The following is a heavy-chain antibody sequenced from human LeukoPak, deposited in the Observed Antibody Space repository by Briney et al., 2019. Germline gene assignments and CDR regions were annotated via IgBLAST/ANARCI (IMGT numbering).Heavy chain of an antibody. CDR2: ISDSGGAT. J-gene: IGHJ4*02. CDR3: AKYVNGYFDY. CDR1: GFTFNSYG. Sequence: GGSLRLSCIASGFTFNSYGMGWVRQAPGKGLEWVSSISDSGGATYYADSAKGRFTISRDNSKNTLNLQVNSLRDEDTAVYYCAKYVNGYFDYWGQGTLVTVSS. V-gene: IGHV3-23*01. D-gene: IGHD3-10*02.